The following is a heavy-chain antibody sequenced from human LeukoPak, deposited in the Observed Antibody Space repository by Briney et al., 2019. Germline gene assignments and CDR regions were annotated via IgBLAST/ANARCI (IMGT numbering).Heavy chain of an antibody. D-gene: IGHD6-13*01. CDR3: ARGYGSSSWGSFDY. V-gene: IGHV4-39*07. CDR2: INHSGST. J-gene: IGHJ4*02. Sequence: SETLSLTCTVSGGSISSGGYYWSWIRQHPGKGLEWIGEINHSGSTNYNPSLKSRVTISVDTSKNQFSLKLSSVTAADTAVYYCARGYGSSSWGSFDYWGQGTLVTVSS. CDR1: GGSISSGGYY.